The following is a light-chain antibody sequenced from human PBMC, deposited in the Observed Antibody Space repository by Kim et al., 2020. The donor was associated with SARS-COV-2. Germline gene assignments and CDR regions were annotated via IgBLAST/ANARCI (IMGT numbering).Light chain of an antibody. J-gene: IGKJ2*01. V-gene: IGKV3-15*01. Sequence: SVSPGERATLSCSASQSVSSDLAWYQQKPSQAPRLLIYGASTRATGIPARFSGSGSGTEFTLTISSLQSEDFAVYYCQQYNKWPITFGQGTKLEIK. CDR3: QQYNKWPIT. CDR2: GAS. CDR1: QSVSSD.